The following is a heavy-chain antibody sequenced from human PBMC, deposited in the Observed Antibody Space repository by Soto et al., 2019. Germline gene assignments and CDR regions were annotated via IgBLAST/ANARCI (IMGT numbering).Heavy chain of an antibody. V-gene: IGHV4-34*02. CDR1: GGSFSGYY. CDR2: INHGGST. J-gene: IGHJ4*02. CDR3: ARMQITFEALIAPQYVDY. D-gene: IGHD3-16*01. Sequence: QVQLQQWGARLLPPSETLSLTCDVYGGSFSGYYWSWIRQPPGKGLEWIGEINHGGSTNYNPSLMTRVTISMDTSKNQLSLKLTSVTAAATAVYYCARMQITFEALIAPQYVDYWGQGAMVSVSS.